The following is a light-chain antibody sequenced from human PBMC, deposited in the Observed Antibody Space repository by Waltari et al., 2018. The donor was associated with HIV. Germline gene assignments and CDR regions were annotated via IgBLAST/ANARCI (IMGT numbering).Light chain of an antibody. J-gene: IGLJ2*01. CDR2: EVT. CDR1: SSDVGDYDY. CDR3: SSFAGSNNLV. Sequence: QSALTQPPSASGSPGQSVTISCTGTSSDVGDYDYVSWYQQHPGKAPKLMIYEVTKRPSGVPYRFSGSKSGNTASLTVSGLQAEDEADYYCSSFAGSNNLVFGGGTKLTVL. V-gene: IGLV2-8*01.